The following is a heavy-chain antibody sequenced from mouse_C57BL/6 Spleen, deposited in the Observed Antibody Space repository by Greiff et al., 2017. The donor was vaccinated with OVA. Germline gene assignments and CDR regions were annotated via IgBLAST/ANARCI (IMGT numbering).Heavy chain of an antibody. J-gene: IGHJ3*01. D-gene: IGHD1-1*01. Sequence: EVQRQGSGPELVKPGASVKISCKASGYSFTDYNMNWVKQSNGKSLEWIGVINPNYGTTSYNQKFKGKATLTVDQSSSTAYMQLNSLTSEDSAVYYCARSDYYGSSYGFAYWGQGTLVTVSA. CDR2: INPNYGTT. CDR3: ARSDYYGSSYGFAY. V-gene: IGHV1-39*01. CDR1: GYSFTDYN.